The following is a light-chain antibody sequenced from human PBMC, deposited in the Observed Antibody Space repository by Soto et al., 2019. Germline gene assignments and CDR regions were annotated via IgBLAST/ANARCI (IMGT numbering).Light chain of an antibody. Sequence: IVITQSPATLSVSPGESATLSCRASQSINRDLAWYVQTPGQAPRRVIYGASTWGTGVPPRFTGIWSGTECTLPLSRLQSEDFAVYYGQQYNSWPITFGQGTRLEI. CDR1: QSINRD. V-gene: IGKV3D-15*01. J-gene: IGKJ5*01. CDR2: GAS. CDR3: QQYNSWPIT.